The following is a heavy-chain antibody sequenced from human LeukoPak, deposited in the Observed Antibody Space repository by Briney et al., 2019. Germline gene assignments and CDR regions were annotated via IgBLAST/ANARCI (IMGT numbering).Heavy chain of an antibody. Sequence: LSLTCTVSGGSISSSSYYWGWIRQAPGKGLEWVSFISTSSTTIYYADSVKGRFTISRDNAKNSLYLQMNSLKVEDTAIYYCARDNWIDCWGQGTLVTVSS. CDR3: ARDNWIDC. V-gene: IGHV3-11*01. J-gene: IGHJ5*01. CDR1: GGSISSSSYY. CDR2: ISTSSTTI.